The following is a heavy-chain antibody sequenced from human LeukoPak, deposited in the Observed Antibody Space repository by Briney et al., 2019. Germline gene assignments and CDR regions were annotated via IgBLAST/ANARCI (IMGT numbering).Heavy chain of an antibody. CDR3: ARATGRVVRGITWRYFDY. D-gene: IGHD3-10*01. V-gene: IGHV1-18*01. Sequence: ASVKVSCKASGYTFTSYGIIWVRQAPGQGLEWMGWISGYNNNTKYAQKLQGRVTMTTDTSTSTAYMELRSLRSDDTAVYYCARATGRVVRGITWRYFDYWGQGTLVTVSS. CDR2: ISGYNNNT. J-gene: IGHJ4*02. CDR1: GYTFTSYG.